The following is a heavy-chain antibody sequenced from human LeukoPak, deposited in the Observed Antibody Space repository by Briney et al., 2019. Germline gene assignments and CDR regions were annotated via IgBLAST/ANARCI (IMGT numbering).Heavy chain of an antibody. D-gene: IGHD6-19*01. CDR2: IRYDGSDK. Sequence: GGSLRLSCAASGFTFSNCGMHWVRQAPGKGLQWVAFIRYDGSDKYYADSVKGRFTISRDNSKNTLYLQMNSLRAEDTAVYYCAKDFSSGAAFDIWGQGTMVTVSS. CDR1: GFTFSNCG. J-gene: IGHJ3*02. V-gene: IGHV3-30*02. CDR3: AKDFSSGAAFDI.